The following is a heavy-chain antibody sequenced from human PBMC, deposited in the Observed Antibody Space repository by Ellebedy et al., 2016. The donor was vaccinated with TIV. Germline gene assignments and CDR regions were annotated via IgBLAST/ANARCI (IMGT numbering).Heavy chain of an antibody. J-gene: IGHJ4*02. D-gene: IGHD5-18*01. Sequence: GESLKISCAASGFTFSRYAMTSVRQAPGKGLEWVSGIVGSGGGIFYADSVKGRFTISRDNSKSTVDLQMNSLRAEDTAIYYCARDRTPGDGYWVFDQWGQGALVTVSS. CDR1: GFTFSRYA. CDR3: ARDRTPGDGYWVFDQ. V-gene: IGHV3-23*01. CDR2: IVGSGGGI.